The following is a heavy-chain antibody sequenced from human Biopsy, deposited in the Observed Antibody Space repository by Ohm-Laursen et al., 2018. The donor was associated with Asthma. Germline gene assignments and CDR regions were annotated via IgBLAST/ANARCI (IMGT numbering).Heavy chain of an antibody. J-gene: IGHJ4*02. D-gene: IGHD2-21*02. Sequence: GTLSLTCTVSGGSINNFYWSWIRPPPGKGLESIGHVYYSGSTNYNPSLKSRVTISVDASKNQFSLKLTSVTAADTAVYYCARGVDRVTGLLDHFDSWGQGTLVTVSS. CDR3: ARGVDRVTGLLDHFDS. CDR2: VYYSGST. CDR1: GGSINNFY. V-gene: IGHV4-59*01.